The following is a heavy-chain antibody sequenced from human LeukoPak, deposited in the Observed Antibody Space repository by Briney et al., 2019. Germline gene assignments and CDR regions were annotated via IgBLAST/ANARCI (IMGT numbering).Heavy chain of an antibody. V-gene: IGHV3-21*04. J-gene: IGHJ3*01. CDR1: GFTFSSYS. Sequence: PGGSLRLSCAASGFTFSSYSMNWVRQAPGKGLEWVSSISSSSSYIYYADSVKGRFTISRGNSKNMLFLQMNSLRAEDTALYYCAKGGPGAFDFWGQGTMVAVSS. CDR3: AKGGPGAFDF. CDR2: ISSSSSYI. D-gene: IGHD2-15*01.